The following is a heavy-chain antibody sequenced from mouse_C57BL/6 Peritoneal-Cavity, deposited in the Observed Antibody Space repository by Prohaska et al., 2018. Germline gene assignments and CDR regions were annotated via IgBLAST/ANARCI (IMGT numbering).Heavy chain of an antibody. Sequence: EVMLVESGGGLVKPGGSLKLSCAASGFTFSSYTMSWVRQTPEKRLGWVGSISVGGGNIDYPDSVKGRFTSSRDNAKNTLYLQMSSLRSEDTALYYCARQGLIYYDYDDAMDYWGQGTSVTVSS. CDR2: ISVGGGNI. V-gene: IGHV5-9*01. CDR1: GFTFSSYT. D-gene: IGHD2-4*01. J-gene: IGHJ4*01. CDR3: ARQGLIYYDYDDAMDY.